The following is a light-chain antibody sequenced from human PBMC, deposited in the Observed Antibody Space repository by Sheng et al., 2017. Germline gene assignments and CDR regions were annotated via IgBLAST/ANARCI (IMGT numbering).Light chain of an antibody. Sequence: QSVLTQPPSVSGTPGQRVTISCSGSSSNIGPSLVNWYQHLSGRAPKLLIHSNNQRPSGVPDRFSASKSGTSASLAISGLQSDDETDYYCAAWDVSLNVWVFGGGTKADRP. J-gene: IGLJ3*02. CDR3: AAWDVSLNVWV. V-gene: IGLV1-44*01. CDR1: SSNIGPSL. CDR2: SNN.